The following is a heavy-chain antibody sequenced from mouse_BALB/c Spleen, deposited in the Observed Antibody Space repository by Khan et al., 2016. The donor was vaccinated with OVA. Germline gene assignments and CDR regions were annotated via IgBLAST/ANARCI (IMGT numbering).Heavy chain of an antibody. J-gene: IGHJ2*01. CDR2: INPSTGYT. Sequence: QIQLVQSGAELAKPGASVKMSCKASGYTFINYWILWVKQRPGQGLEWIGYINPSTGYTEYNQNFKDKATLTSDKSSSTAYMQLSSLTSEDSAVYYCARRGLRWDFDYWSQG. CDR3: ARRGLRWDFDY. V-gene: IGHV1-7*01. CDR1: GYTFINYW. D-gene: IGHD1-1*01.